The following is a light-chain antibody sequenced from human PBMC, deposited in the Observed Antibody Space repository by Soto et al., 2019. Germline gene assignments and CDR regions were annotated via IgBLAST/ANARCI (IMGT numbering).Light chain of an antibody. Sequence: QSVLTQPPSASGSPGQSVAISCTGTSSDVGGYNYVSWYQQHAGKAPKLMIYEVNKRPSGDPDRFSGSKSGNTASLTVSGLQAEDEDDYYCSSYAGSSNVFGTGTKVTVL. V-gene: IGLV2-8*01. CDR1: SSDVGGYNY. CDR2: EVN. CDR3: SSYAGSSNV. J-gene: IGLJ1*01.